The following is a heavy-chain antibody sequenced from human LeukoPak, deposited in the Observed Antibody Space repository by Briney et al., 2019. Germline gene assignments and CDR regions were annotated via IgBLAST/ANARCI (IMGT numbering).Heavy chain of an antibody. J-gene: IGHJ3*02. D-gene: IGHD3-10*01. Sequence: GGSLTLSCAASGFTFSDYYMSWVRQAPGKGLEWVSAISGSGDSTYYADSVKGRFTISRDNSKNTLYLQMNSLRAEDTAVYYCAKDKWWFGEYDAFDIWGQGTMVTVSS. V-gene: IGHV3-23*01. CDR2: ISGSGDST. CDR3: AKDKWWFGEYDAFDI. CDR1: GFTFSDYY.